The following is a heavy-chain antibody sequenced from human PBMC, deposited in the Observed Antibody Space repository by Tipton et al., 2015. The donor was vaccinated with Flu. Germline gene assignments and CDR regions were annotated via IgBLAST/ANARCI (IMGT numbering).Heavy chain of an antibody. CDR2: ISTSGRT. CDR3: SRSYYYDSSFPPRAFDI. J-gene: IGHJ3*02. D-gene: IGHD3-22*01. V-gene: IGHV4-61*09. CDR1: GASLSSSSYY. Sequence: TLSLTCTVSGASLSSSSYYWDWIRQPAGKGLEWNGHISTSGRTNYNPSLKGREVPVSLDMSKNQFSLKLSSVNAADTALYYCSRSYYYDSSFPPRAFDIWGQGTILTVSS.